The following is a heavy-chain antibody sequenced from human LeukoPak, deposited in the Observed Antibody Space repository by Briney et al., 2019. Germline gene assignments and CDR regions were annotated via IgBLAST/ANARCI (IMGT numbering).Heavy chain of an antibody. CDR1: GFTFRDYG. J-gene: IGHJ4*02. Sequence: GGSLGLSCAASGFTFRDYGMHWVRQAPDKGLEWVASIRNDGSDKYYEDSVKGRFAISRDNSKNTVHLQMDSLRAEDSAVYYCVRRGSGSYDVDYWGQGTLVTVSS. CDR2: IRNDGSDK. V-gene: IGHV3-30*02. D-gene: IGHD1-26*01. CDR3: VRRGSGSYDVDY.